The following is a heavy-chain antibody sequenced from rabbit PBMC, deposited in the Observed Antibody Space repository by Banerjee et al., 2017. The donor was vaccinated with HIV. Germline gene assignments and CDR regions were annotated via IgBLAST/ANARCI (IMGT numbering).Heavy chain of an antibody. CDR3: ARDLAGAIGWNFVL. CDR2: INTSSGNT. D-gene: IGHD4-1*01. CDR1: GFSFSNKYV. V-gene: IGHV1S45*01. Sequence: QEQLEESGGDLVKPEGSLTLTCTASGFSFSNKYVMCWVRQAPGKGLKWIACINTSSGNTVYASWAKGRFTISKTSSTTVTLQMTSLTAADTATYFCARDLAGAIGWNFVLWGPGTLVTVS. J-gene: IGHJ4*01.